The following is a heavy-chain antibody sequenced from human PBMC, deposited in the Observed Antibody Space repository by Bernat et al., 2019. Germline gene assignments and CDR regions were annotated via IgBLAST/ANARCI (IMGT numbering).Heavy chain of an antibody. CDR3: ARHGNVMAL. CDR2: ISYSGST. CDR1: GGSISSGNYY. D-gene: IGHD3-16*01. J-gene: IGHJ4*02. Sequence: QLQLQESGPGLVKPSETLSLICTVSGGSISSGNYYWGWIRQPPGKGLDWVGSISYSGSTYYDPSLKSRVTISVDTSKNQFSLKLSSVTATDTAVYYCARHGNVMALWGQGTLVTVSS. V-gene: IGHV4-39*01.